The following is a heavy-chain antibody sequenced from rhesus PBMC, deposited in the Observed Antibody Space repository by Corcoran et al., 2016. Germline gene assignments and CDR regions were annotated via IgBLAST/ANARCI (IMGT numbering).Heavy chain of an antibody. CDR2: IRSGGST. Sequence: QVQLQQWGEGLVKPSETLSLTCAVYGGSISSNYWSCIRQPPGKGLGWIGRIRSGGSTNYNPSLMSRVTISIDTSKNQFSLKLSTVTAADTAVYYCARLGQVDEYWGQGVLVTVSS. CDR1: GGSISSNY. V-gene: IGHV4-160*01. J-gene: IGHJ4*01. D-gene: IGHD2-39*02. CDR3: ARLGQVDEY.